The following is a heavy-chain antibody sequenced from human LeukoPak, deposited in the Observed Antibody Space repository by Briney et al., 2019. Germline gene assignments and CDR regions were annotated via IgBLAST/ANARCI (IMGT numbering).Heavy chain of an antibody. CDR2: IYYSGST. J-gene: IGHJ3*02. D-gene: IGHD3-16*02. Sequence: SETLSLTCSGSGVSISSYYWSWIRQPPGKGLEWIGYIYYSGSTNYNPSLKSRVTISVDTSKNQFSLKLSSVTAADTAVYYCARVPSYYDYVWGSYRSRAFDIWGQGTMVTVSS. CDR1: GVSISSYY. V-gene: IGHV4-59*01. CDR3: ARVPSYYDYVWGSYRSRAFDI.